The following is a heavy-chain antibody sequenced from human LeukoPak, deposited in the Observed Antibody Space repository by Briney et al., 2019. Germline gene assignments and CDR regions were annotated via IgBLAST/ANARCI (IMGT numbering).Heavy chain of an antibody. CDR2: IHYSGGA. Sequence: KTSETLSLTCAVCGGSVTTYHWICMRDPPGKGLEWIGHIHYSGGADYNPSLKSRVSMSLDTSKNHFSLRLTSVTAADTGVYFCARAEGAASHIWGQGTMVSVSS. CDR3: ARAEGAASHI. D-gene: IGHD3-16*01. V-gene: IGHV4-59*02. J-gene: IGHJ3*02. CDR1: GGSVTTYH.